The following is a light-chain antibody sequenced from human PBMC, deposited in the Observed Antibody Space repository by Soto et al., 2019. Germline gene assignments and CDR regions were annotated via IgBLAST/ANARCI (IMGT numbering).Light chain of an antibody. CDR3: QQYYASPRIT. Sequence: DIVMTQSPDSLALSLGERATINCKSSQNVLSSSNNKNYLACYQHKPGQHPKLLIYWASTREYGVPDRFSGSGAGKDFTLSISSQQAEDVAVYYCQQYYASPRITFGHGTRLEIK. V-gene: IGKV4-1*01. CDR1: QNVLSSSNNKNY. J-gene: IGKJ5*01. CDR2: WAS.